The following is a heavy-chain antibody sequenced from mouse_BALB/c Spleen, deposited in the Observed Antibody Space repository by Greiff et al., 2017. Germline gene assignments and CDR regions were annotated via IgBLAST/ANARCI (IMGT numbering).Heavy chain of an antibody. CDR2: IWAGGST. V-gene: IGHV2-9*02. CDR3: ASYDYDEGLAFAY. J-gene: IGHJ3*01. Sequence: VQRVESGPGLVAPSQSLSITCTVSGFSLTSYGVHWVRQPPGKGLEWLGVIWAGGSTNYNSALMSRLSISKDNSKSQVFLKMNRLQTDDTAMYYCASYDYDEGLAFAYWGQGTLVTVSA. D-gene: IGHD2-4*01. CDR1: GFSLTSYG.